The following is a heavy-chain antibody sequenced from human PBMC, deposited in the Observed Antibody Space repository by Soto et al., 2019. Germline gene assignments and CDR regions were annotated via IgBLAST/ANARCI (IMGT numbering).Heavy chain of an antibody. V-gene: IGHV3-33*01. Sequence: PGGSLRLSCTASGFTFHDYGMQWVRQVPGKGLEWVATIWFDGDNKFYADSVKGRFTISRDNSKNTLYLQMGSLRAEDMAVYYCARSGWPHYYYGMDVWGQGTTVTV. CDR1: GFTFHDYG. D-gene: IGHD6-19*01. J-gene: IGHJ6*02. CDR3: ARSGWPHYYYGMDV. CDR2: IWFDGDNK.